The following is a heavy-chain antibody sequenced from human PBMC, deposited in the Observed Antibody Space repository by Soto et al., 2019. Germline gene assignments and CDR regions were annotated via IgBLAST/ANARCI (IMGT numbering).Heavy chain of an antibody. Sequence: SQTLSLTCAISGDSVSSNSAAWNWIRQSPSRGLEWLGRTYYRSKWYNDYAVSVKSRITINPDTSKNQFSLQLNSVTPEDTAVYYCARDDYVWGSYRPDRYYYYYGMDVWGQGTTVIVSS. CDR1: GDSVSSNSAA. V-gene: IGHV6-1*01. CDR2: TYYRSKWYN. CDR3: ARDDYVWGSYRPDRYYYYYGMDV. D-gene: IGHD3-16*02. J-gene: IGHJ6*02.